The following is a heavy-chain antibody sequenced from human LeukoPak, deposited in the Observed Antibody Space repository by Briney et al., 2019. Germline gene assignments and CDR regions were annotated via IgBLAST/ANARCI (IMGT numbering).Heavy chain of an antibody. CDR3: ARNVVSRDCSSTSCYAGEGFDY. D-gene: IGHD2-2*01. CDR1: GYTFTSYY. CDR2: INPSGGST. J-gene: IGHJ4*02. V-gene: IGHV1-46*01. Sequence: GASVKVSCKASGYTFTSYYMHWVRQAPGQGLEWMGIINPSGGSTSYAQKFQGRVTMTRDTSTGTVYMELSSLRSEDTAVYYCARNVVSRDCSSTSCYAGEGFDYWGQGTLVTVSS.